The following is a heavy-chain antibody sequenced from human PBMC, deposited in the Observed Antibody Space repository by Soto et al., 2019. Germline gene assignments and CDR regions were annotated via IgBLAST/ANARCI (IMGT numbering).Heavy chain of an antibody. CDR3: ARDSSLRYSYGYFDY. J-gene: IGHJ4*02. Sequence: GGSLRLSCAASGFTFSSYAMSWVRQAPGKGLEWVSAISGSGGSTYYADSVKGRFTISRDNSKNTLYLQMNSLRAEDTAVYYCARDSSLRYSYGYFDYWGQGTLVTVSS. CDR2: ISGSGGST. CDR1: GFTFSSYA. D-gene: IGHD5-18*01. V-gene: IGHV3-23*01.